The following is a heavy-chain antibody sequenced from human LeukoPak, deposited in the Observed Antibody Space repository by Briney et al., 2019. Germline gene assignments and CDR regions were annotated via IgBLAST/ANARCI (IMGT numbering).Heavy chain of an antibody. J-gene: IGHJ3*02. D-gene: IGHD3-3*01. Sequence: ASVTVSCTASGYTFTSYDINWVRQATGQGLEWMGWMNPNSGNTGYAQKFQGRVTMTRNTSISTAYMELSSLRSEDTAVYYCARCLGYKGSGYYDFWSGYRADDAFDIWGQGTMVTVSS. CDR3: ARCLGYKGSGYYDFWSGYRADDAFDI. CDR1: GYTFTSYD. CDR2: MNPNSGNT. V-gene: IGHV1-8*01.